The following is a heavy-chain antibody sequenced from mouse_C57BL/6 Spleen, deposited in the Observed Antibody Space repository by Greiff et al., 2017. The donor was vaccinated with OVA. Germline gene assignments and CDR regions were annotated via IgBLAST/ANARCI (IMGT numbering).Heavy chain of an antibody. J-gene: IGHJ3*01. CDR2: IYPGDGVT. CDR3: EGNYDGYYDWFAY. Sequence: QVQLQQSGAELVKPGASVKISCKASGYAFSSYWMNWVKQRPGQGLEWIGQIYPGDGVTTYNGKFKGKATLTADKSSSTAYMLLSSLTSEDSAVYFCEGNYDGYYDWFAYWGQGTLVTVSA. V-gene: IGHV1-80*01. D-gene: IGHD2-3*01. CDR1: GYAFSSYW.